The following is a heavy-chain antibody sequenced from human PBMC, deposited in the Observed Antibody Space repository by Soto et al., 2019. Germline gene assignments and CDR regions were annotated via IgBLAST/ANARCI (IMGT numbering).Heavy chain of an antibody. J-gene: IGHJ4*02. CDR3: ATRSGPQSQIGDH. CDR2: ISYSGNT. CDR1: GVSITSYY. V-gene: IGHV4-59*08. Sequence: PSETLSLTCTVSGVSITSYYWSWIRQSPGKGLEWIGFISYSGNTNYNPSLKSRVIISRDTSRNEFSLRLTSVTAADTAVYYCATRSGPQSQIGDHWGQGTLVTVSS. D-gene: IGHD3-22*01.